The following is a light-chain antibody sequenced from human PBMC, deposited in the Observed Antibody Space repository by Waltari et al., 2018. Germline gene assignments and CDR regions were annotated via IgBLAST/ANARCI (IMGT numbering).Light chain of an antibody. J-gene: IGLJ2*01. CDR2: DVS. CDR3: SSYISSSTLEL. CDR1: SSDVGGYNY. V-gene: IGLV2-14*03. Sequence: QSALTQPASVSGSPGQSITISCTGTSSDVGGYNYVSGYQQHPGKAPKPIIYDVSNRPSGVSNRFSGSKSGNTASLTISGLQAEDEADYYCSSYISSSTLELFGGGTSLTVL.